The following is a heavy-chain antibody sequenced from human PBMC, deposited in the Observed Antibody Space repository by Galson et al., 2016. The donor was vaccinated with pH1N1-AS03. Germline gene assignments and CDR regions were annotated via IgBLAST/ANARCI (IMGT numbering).Heavy chain of an antibody. CDR2: IRQDGSEK. CDR1: GFSFSASW. D-gene: IGHD3-16*02. V-gene: IGHV3-7*01. J-gene: IGHJ2*01. Sequence: SLRLSCAASGFSFSASWMSWVRQAPGKGLEWVANIRQDGSEKYYVDSVKGRFTISRDNSKNTLYLQMNSLRAEDTAVYYCARDRHYYDYIRGTYRYDWYFDLWGRGTLVTVSS. CDR3: ARDRHYYDYIRGTYRYDWYFDL.